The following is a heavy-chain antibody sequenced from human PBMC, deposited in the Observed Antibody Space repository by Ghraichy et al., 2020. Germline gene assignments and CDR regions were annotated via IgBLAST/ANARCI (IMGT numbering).Heavy chain of an antibody. CDR3: TRFGWEDN. D-gene: IGHD1-26*01. J-gene: IGHJ4*02. Sequence: GGSLRLSCEASGFTFSSQAMSWVRQAPGKGLEWVLSVTPSDGNTFYADSVKGRFTISRDNSKNTLYLQMNSLRAEDAAMYYCTRFGWEDNWGRGTLVTVSS. V-gene: IGHV3-23*01. CDR1: GFTFSSQA. CDR2: VTPSDGNT.